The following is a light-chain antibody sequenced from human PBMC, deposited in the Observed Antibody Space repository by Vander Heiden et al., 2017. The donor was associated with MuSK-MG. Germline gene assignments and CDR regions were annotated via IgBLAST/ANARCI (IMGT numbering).Light chain of an antibody. Sequence: ILLTLSPAILSLSPGDRATLSCRATQSVSDNRLAWYQQKPGQAPRLLIYGASSRATDIPDRFSGSGSGTDFNLTVSRLEPEDFAVYYCHQYGTVKVFGGGTKVEIK. CDR1: QSVSDNR. J-gene: IGKJ4*01. CDR2: GAS. V-gene: IGKV3-20*01. CDR3: HQYGTVKV.